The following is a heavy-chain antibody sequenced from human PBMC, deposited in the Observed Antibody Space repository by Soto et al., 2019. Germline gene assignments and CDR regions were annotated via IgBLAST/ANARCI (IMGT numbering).Heavy chain of an antibody. D-gene: IGHD3-22*01. CDR1: GFTFSSYA. Sequence: GGSLRLSCAASGFTFSSYAMHWVRQAPGKGLEWVAVISYDGSNKYYADSVKGRFTISRDNAKNSLYLQMNSLRAEDTAVYYCASLGMDYYDSSGYSSDYWGQGTLVTVSS. J-gene: IGHJ4*02. CDR2: ISYDGSNK. CDR3: ASLGMDYYDSSGYSSDY. V-gene: IGHV3-30-3*01.